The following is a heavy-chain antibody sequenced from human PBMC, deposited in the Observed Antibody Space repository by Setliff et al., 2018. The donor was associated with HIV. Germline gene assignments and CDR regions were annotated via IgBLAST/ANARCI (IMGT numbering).Heavy chain of an antibody. CDR1: GGSISTNDYY. D-gene: IGHD2-21*02. CDR2: IYYSGNT. V-gene: IGHV4-39*07. CDR3: AREGGDWGSAFDI. Sequence: SETLSLTCTVSGGSISTNDYYWGWIRQPPGKGLEWIGSIYYSGNTYYNPSLKSRVTISIDTSRNQFSLKVNSVTAADTAVYYCAREGGDWGSAFDIWGQGTMVTVSS. J-gene: IGHJ3*02.